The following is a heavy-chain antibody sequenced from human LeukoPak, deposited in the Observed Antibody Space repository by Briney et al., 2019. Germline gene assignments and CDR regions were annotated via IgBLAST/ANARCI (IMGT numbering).Heavy chain of an antibody. Sequence: GGSLRLSCAASGFTVSSNYMSWVRQAPGKGLEWVSVIYSGGSTYYADSVKGRFTISRDNSKNTLYPQMNSLRAEDTAVYYCARTIAGAFDIWGQGTMVTVSS. V-gene: IGHV3-66*01. D-gene: IGHD3-9*01. CDR1: GFTVSSNY. CDR3: ARTIAGAFDI. CDR2: IYSGGST. J-gene: IGHJ3*02.